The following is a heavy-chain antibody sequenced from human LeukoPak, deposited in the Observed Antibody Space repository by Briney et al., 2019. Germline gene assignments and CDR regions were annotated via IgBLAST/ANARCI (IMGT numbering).Heavy chain of an antibody. CDR2: IYTTGNT. CDR1: GGSITNGGYY. V-gene: IGHV4-61*02. D-gene: IGHD3-3*01. CDR3: ARGMVTYYDFWSGFHYYYMDV. J-gene: IGHJ6*03. Sequence: SETLSLTCTVSGGSITNGGYYWSWIPQPAGKGLEWIGRIYTTGNTNYNPSLKSRVTISVDTSKNQFSPKLSSVTAADTAVYYCARGMVTYYDFWSGFHYYYMDVWGKGTTVTVSS.